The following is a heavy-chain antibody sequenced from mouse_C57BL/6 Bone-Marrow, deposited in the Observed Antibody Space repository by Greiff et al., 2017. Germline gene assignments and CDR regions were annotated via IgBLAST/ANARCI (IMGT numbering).Heavy chain of an antibody. CDR3: ARSRRGYYYGSRGYFDV. D-gene: IGHD1-1*01. CDR2: IDPSDSYT. CDR1: GYTFTSYW. J-gene: IGHJ1*03. Sequence: QVQLKQSGAELVKPGASVKLSCKASGYTFTSYWMQWVKQRPGQGLEWIGEIDPSDSYTNYNQKFKGKATLTVDTSSSTAYMQLSSLTSEDSAVYYCARSRRGYYYGSRGYFDVWGTGTTVTVSS. V-gene: IGHV1-50*01.